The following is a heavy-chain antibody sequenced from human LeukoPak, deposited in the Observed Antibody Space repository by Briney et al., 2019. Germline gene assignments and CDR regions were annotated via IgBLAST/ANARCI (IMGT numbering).Heavy chain of an antibody. J-gene: IGHJ4*02. CDR1: GGSISSSSYY. CDR2: IYYSGST. V-gene: IGHV4-39*01. CDR3: ARVSFWSGYYPYYFDY. D-gene: IGHD3-3*01. Sequence: SETLSLTCTVSGGSISSSSYYWGWIRQPPGKGLEWIGSIYYSGSTYYNPSLKSQVTISVDTSKNQFSLKLSSVTAADTAVYYCARVSFWSGYYPYYFDYWGQGTLVTVSS.